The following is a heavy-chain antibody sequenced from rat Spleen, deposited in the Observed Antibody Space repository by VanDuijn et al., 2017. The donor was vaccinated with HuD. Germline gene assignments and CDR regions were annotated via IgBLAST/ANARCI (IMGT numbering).Heavy chain of an antibody. CDR1: KFTFRNDA. J-gene: IGHJ3*01. CDR3: ATYNSGYDWFAY. Sequence: EVQLVESGGGLVQPGRSLKLSCAASKFTFRNDAMAWVRQAPTKGLEWVASINVAGDTTYYRDSVKGRFTISRDNAKSTLYLQMDSLRSEDTATYYCATYNSGYDWFAYWGQGTLVTVSS. CDR2: INVAGDTT. D-gene: IGHD4-3*01. V-gene: IGHV5-25*01.